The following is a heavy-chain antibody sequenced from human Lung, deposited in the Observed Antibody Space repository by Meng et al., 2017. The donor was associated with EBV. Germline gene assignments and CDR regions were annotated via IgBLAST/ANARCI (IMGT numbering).Heavy chain of an antibody. J-gene: IGHJ4*02. Sequence: QGQLVQSGVEVKKPGASVKVSCKASGYTFTGYYMHWLRQAPGQGLEWVGRITPSSGGTTYAQKFQGRVTMTRDTSISTAYMELSSLRSDDAAIYYCVRANLGSADYWGQGTLVTVSS. CDR2: ITPSSGGT. V-gene: IGHV1-2*06. CDR3: VRANLGSADY. CDR1: GYTFTGYY. D-gene: IGHD7-27*01.